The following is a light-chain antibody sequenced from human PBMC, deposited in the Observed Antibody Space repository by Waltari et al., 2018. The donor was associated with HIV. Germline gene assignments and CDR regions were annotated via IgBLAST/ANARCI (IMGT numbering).Light chain of an antibody. J-gene: IGLJ2*01. V-gene: IGLV2-8*01. Sequence: QSALTRPPPASGSPGQSVPTPCPGIRSAPALYNYVSWYQQHPGKAPKLIIYEVNKRPSGVPDRFSGSKSVNTASLTVSGLQAEDEAEYYCNSYGGNINFTFGGGTKLTVL. CDR3: NSYGGNINFT. CDR1: RSAPALYNY. CDR2: EVN.